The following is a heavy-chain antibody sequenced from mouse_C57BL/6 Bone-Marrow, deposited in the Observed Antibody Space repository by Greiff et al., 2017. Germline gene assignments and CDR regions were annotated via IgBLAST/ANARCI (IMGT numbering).Heavy chain of an antibody. J-gene: IGHJ3*01. V-gene: IGHV1-50*01. CDR2: IDPSDSYT. D-gene: IGHD3-3*01. Sequence: QVQLKQPGAELVKPGASVKLSCKASGYTFTSYWMQWVKQRPGQGLEWIGEIDPSDSYTNYNQKFKGKATLTVDTSSSTAYMQLSSLTSEDSAVYYCARGGTWFAYWGRGTLVTVSA. CDR1: GYTFTSYW. CDR3: ARGGTWFAY.